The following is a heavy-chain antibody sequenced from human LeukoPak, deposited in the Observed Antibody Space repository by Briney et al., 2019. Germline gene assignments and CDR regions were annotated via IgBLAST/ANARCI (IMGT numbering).Heavy chain of an antibody. J-gene: IGHJ4*02. V-gene: IGHV3-30-3*01. CDR2: ISYEGSNK. CDR3: ARDLGMVAPETFDY. Sequence: PGGSLRLSCAASGFTFSSYAMHWVRQAPGKGLEWVAVISYEGSNKYYADSVKGRFTISRDNSKNTLYLQMNSLRAEDTAVYYCARDLGMVAPETFDYWGQGTLVTVPS. CDR1: GFTFSSYA. D-gene: IGHD5-12*01.